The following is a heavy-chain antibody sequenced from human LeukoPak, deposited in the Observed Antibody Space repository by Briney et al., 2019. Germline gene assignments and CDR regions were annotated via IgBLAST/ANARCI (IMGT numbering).Heavy chain of an antibody. Sequence: SETLSLTCAVYGGSFSGYYWSWIRQPPGKGLEWIGEINHSGSTNYNPSLKSRVTISVDTSKNQSSLKLSSVTAADTAVYYCARKWFGELLSTYYYYGMDVWGQGTTVTVSS. CDR1: GGSFSGYY. D-gene: IGHD3-10*01. CDR2: INHSGST. CDR3: ARKWFGELLSTYYYYGMDV. V-gene: IGHV4-34*01. J-gene: IGHJ6*02.